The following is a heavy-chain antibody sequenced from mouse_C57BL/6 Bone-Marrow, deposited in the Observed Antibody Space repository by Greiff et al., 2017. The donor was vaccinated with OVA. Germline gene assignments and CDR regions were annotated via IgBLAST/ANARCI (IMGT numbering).Heavy chain of an antibody. CDR1: GFNIKDDY. Sequence: EVQLQQSGAELVRPGASVKLSCTASGFNIKDDYMHWVKQRPEQGLEWIGWIDPENGDTEYASKFQGKATITAEPSSNTAYLQLSSLTSEDTAVYYCTTRYYGSSYAYFDYWGQGTTLTVSS. D-gene: IGHD1-1*01. J-gene: IGHJ2*01. CDR2: IDPENGDT. CDR3: TTRYYGSSYAYFDY. V-gene: IGHV14-4*01.